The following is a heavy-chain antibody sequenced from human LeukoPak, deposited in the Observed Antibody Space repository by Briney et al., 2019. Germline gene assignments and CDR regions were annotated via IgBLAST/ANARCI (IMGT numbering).Heavy chain of an antibody. D-gene: IGHD3-10*01. J-gene: IGHJ4*02. CDR3: ARSLHGSGRITLLYYFDY. Sequence: PSETLSLTCTVSGYSISSGYYWGWIRQPPGKGLEWIGRIYHSGSTYYNPSLKSRVTVSVDTSKNQFSLKLSSVTAADTAVYYCARSLHGSGRITLLYYFDYWGQGTLVTVSS. CDR1: GYSISSGYY. CDR2: IYHSGST. V-gene: IGHV4-38-2*02.